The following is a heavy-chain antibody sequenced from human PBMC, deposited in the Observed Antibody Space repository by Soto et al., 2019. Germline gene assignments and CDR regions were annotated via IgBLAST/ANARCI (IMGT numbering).Heavy chain of an antibody. J-gene: IGHJ4*02. CDR1: GFTFSDYY. D-gene: IGHD4-17*01. CDR3: AIVGGGYGEYRVKADY. CDR2: ISSSSSYT. Sequence: QVQLVESGGGLVKPGGSLRLSCAASGFTFSDYYMSWIRQAPGKGLEWVSYISSSSSYTNYADSVKGRFTISRDNAKNSLYLQMNSLRAEDMAVYYCAIVGGGYGEYRVKADYCGQGTLVTVSS. V-gene: IGHV3-11*06.